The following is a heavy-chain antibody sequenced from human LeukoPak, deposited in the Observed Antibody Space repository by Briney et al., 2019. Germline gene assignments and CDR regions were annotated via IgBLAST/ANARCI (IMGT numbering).Heavy chain of an antibody. CDR1: GYSFTDYY. CDR2: INPNSGGT. Sequence: ASVKVSCKTSGYSFTDYYMHWVRQAPGQGLEWMGWINPNSGGTSSAQKFRGRVTMTRDTSITTVYMEVSWLTSDDTAIYYCARADRLDGGPYLIGPWGQGALVTVSS. D-gene: IGHD2-21*01. V-gene: IGHV1-2*02. CDR3: ARADRLDGGPYLIGP. J-gene: IGHJ5*02.